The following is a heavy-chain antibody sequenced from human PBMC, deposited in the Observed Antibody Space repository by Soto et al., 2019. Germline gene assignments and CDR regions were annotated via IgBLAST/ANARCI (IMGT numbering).Heavy chain of an antibody. CDR2: IKNRANGYTT. Sequence: EVQLVESGGGLVQPGGSLRLSCEASGFTFSDPYLDWVRQAPGKGLEWIGRIKNRANGYTTEYAASVKGRFTISRDDLKNALSLQVDSLRSVDTAVYYCARSPSYYGSGSHQWGLGTTVTVSS. D-gene: IGHD3-10*01. V-gene: IGHV3-72*01. CDR1: GFTFSDPY. J-gene: IGHJ6*02. CDR3: ARSPSYYGSGSHQ.